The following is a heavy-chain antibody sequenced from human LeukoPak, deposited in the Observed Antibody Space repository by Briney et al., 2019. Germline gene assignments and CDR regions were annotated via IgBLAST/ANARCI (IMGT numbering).Heavy chain of an antibody. V-gene: IGHV4-38-2*02. CDR3: ARDRGGYSYGYDAFGI. CDR1: GYSISSGYY. D-gene: IGHD5-18*01. CDR2: IYHSGST. Sequence: SETLSLTCTVSGYSISSGYYWGWIRQPPGKGLEWIGSIYHSGSTYYNPSLKSRVTISADTSKNQFSLKLSSVTAADTAVYYCARDRGGYSYGYDAFGIWGQGTMVTVSS. J-gene: IGHJ3*02.